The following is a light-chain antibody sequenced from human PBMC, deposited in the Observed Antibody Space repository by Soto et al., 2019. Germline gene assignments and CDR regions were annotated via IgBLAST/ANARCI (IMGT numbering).Light chain of an antibody. Sequence: QSVLTQPPSVSGAPGQRVTISCTGSSSNIGAGYDVHWYQQLPGTAPKLLIYGNSNRPSGVPDRFSGSKSGTSASLAITGLQDEDEAAYYCQSYYSSLSGYVFGTGTKLTVL. J-gene: IGLJ1*01. CDR3: QSYYSSLSGYV. V-gene: IGLV1-40*01. CDR2: GNS. CDR1: SSNIGAGYD.